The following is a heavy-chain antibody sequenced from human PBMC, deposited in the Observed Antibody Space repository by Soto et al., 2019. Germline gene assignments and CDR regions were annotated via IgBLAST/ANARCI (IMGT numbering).Heavy chain of an antibody. V-gene: IGHV3-21*01. J-gene: IGHJ4*02. CDR3: ATPLAVSGPYYFDS. CDR1: GFTFSTSA. D-gene: IGHD6-19*01. Sequence: GGSLRLSCAASGFTFSTSAMNWVRQTPGKGLEWVSSITSTSAYIYYADSVKGRFTISRDNAQNSLYLQMNSLRAEDTAVYYCATPLAVSGPYYFDSWGEGTLVTVSS. CDR2: ITSTSAYI.